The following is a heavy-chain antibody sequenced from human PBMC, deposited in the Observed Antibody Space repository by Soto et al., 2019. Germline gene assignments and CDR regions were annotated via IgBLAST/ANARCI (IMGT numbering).Heavy chain of an antibody. CDR2: IITMFGTP. D-gene: IGHD2-21*01. J-gene: IGHJ4*02. Sequence: QVQLVQSGAEVKKPGSSVKVSCKASGGTFSSHGITWVRQAPGQGLEWMGGIITMFGTPKYAQRFQGRVSITADKSTTTAYMELSSLRSEDTAVYYCAIGSVVVMGAATGGLIYWGQGALVTVSS. CDR1: GGTFSSHG. V-gene: IGHV1-69*06. CDR3: AIGSVVVMGAATGGLIY.